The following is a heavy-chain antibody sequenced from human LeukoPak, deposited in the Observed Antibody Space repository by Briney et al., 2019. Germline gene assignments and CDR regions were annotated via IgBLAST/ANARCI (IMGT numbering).Heavy chain of an antibody. CDR2: INPDSGGT. CDR3: ARRQTYYYDSSGYHFFDY. J-gene: IGHJ4*02. CDR1: GYTFTGYY. V-gene: IGHV1-2*02. Sequence: ASVKVSCKASGYTFTGYYLHWVRQAPGQGLEWMGWINPDSGGTKYAQKFQGRVTMTRDTSISTAYMELSRLRSDDTAVYYCARRQTYYYDSSGYHFFDYWGQGTLVTVSS. D-gene: IGHD3-22*01.